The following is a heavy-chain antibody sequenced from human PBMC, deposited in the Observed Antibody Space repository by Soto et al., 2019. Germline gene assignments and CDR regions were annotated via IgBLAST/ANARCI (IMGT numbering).Heavy chain of an antibody. Sequence: VHLVEAGGGLVKPGESLTLSCAASGFTFGSFTLNWVRQAPGKGLEWVSSISSSSAYIYYAESVKGRFTISRDNARSTLYLQMNSLRLDDTAVYFCARDGLTCGGDWGQGTLVAVSS. CDR2: ISSSSAYI. CDR3: ARDGLTCGGD. J-gene: IGHJ4*02. CDR1: GFTFGSFT. V-gene: IGHV3-21*06. D-gene: IGHD3-16*01.